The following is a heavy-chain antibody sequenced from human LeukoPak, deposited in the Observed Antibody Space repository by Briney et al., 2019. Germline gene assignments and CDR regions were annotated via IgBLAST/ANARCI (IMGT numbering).Heavy chain of an antibody. Sequence: GGSLRLSCEASGFIFDDFGMHWVRQAPGKGLEWVAGINWNSDYIAYADSVKGRFTISRDNAKNSLYLQMNGLRTEDTAFYFCTKGRSEEMSTMCGSFASWGLGTLVTVST. CDR1: GFIFDDFG. CDR3: TKGRSEEMSTMCGSFAS. J-gene: IGHJ4*02. D-gene: IGHD5-24*01. CDR2: INWNSDYI. V-gene: IGHV3-9*01.